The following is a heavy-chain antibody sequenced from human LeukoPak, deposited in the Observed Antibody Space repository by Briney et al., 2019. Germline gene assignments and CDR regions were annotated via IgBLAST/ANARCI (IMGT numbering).Heavy chain of an antibody. V-gene: IGHV3-30*04. CDR3: ARDYYGSGSYYSVPHYGMDV. D-gene: IGHD3-10*01. CDR1: GFTFSSYA. Sequence: GGSLRLSCAASGFTFSSYAMHWVRQAPGEGLEWVAVISYDGSNKYYADSVKGRFTISRDNSKNTLYLQMNSLRAEDTAVYYCARDYYGSGSYYSVPHYGMDVWGKGTTVTVSS. J-gene: IGHJ6*04. CDR2: ISYDGSNK.